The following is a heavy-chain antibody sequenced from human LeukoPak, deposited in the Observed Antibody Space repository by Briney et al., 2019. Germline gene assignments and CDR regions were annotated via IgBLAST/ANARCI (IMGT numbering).Heavy chain of an antibody. CDR1: GFTFSSYA. CDR2: ISYDGSNK. Sequence: GGSLRLSCAASGFTFSSYAMHWVRQAPGKGLEWVAVISYDGSNKYYADSVKGRFTISRDNSKNTLYLQMNSLRAEDTAVYYCARGFYSSSPWTQNWGQGTLVTVSS. J-gene: IGHJ4*02. D-gene: IGHD6-6*01. CDR3: ARGFYSSSPWTQN. V-gene: IGHV3-30*04.